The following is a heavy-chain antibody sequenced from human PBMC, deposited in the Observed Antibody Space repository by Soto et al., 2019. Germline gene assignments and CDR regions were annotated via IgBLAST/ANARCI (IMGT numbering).Heavy chain of an antibody. D-gene: IGHD3-3*01. CDR3: AKMSGSQTYYYGMDV. V-gene: IGHV3-23*01. CDR2: ISGSGGST. J-gene: IGHJ6*02. CDR1: GFTFSSYA. Sequence: XGSLRLSFAASGFTFSSYAMSWVRQAPGKGLEWVSAISGSGGSTYYADSVKGRFTISRDNSKNTLYLQMNSLRAEDTAVYYCAKMSGSQTYYYGMDVWGQGTTVTVSS.